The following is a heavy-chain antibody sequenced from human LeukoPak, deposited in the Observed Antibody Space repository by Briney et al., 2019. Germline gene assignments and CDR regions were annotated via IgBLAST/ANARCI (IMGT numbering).Heavy chain of an antibody. Sequence: PSETLSLTCTVSGGSISSHYWSWIRQPAGKGLEWIGRLYTSGSTKYNPSLKSRVSMSVDTSKNEFSLKLSSVTAADTAVYFCATGESLDYWGQGTLVTVSS. D-gene: IGHD1-14*01. CDR1: GGSISSHY. CDR3: ATGESLDY. CDR2: LYTSGST. J-gene: IGHJ4*02. V-gene: IGHV4-4*07.